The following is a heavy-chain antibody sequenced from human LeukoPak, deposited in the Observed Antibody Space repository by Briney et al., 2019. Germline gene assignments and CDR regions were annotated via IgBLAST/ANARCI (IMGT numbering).Heavy chain of an antibody. CDR3: ARGMRAHSNFPYFDY. V-gene: IGHV6-1*01. Sequence: SQTLSHTCVISGDSVSSNSASWNWIRQSSSRGLEWRGRTYYKSKWYNDYAVSVKSRISITPDTSKKQFSLQLNSVTPEDTAVYYCARGMRAHSNFPYFDYWGQGSRVTVSS. D-gene: IGHD4-11*01. CDR2: TYYKSKWYN. J-gene: IGHJ4*02. CDR1: GDSVSSNSAS.